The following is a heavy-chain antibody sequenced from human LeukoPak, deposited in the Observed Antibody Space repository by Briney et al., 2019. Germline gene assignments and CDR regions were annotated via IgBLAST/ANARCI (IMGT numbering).Heavy chain of an antibody. CDR2: ISAYNGNT. V-gene: IGHV1-18*01. J-gene: IGHJ6*03. Sequence: ASVKVSCKASGYTFTSYGISWVRQVPGQGLEWMGWISAYNGNTNYAQKLQGRVTMTTDTSTSTAYMELRSLRSDDTAVYYCARVSSAKYYMDVWGKGTTVTVSS. D-gene: IGHD3-16*01. CDR1: GYTFTSYG. CDR3: ARVSSAKYYMDV.